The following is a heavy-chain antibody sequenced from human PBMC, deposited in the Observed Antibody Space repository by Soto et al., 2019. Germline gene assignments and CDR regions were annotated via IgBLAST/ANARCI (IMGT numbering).Heavy chain of an antibody. V-gene: IGHV3-30*18. J-gene: IGHJ6*02. CDR3: AKPTTSASYGMDV. CDR1: GFTFRGYG. CDR2: MSHDGSSQ. Sequence: TGGSLRLSCAASGFTFRGYGMHWVRQAPGKGLEWVAVMSHDGSSQYYADSVKGRFTISRDNSKNTLYLQMNSLRGEDTAVYFCAKPTTSASYGMDVWGQGTSVTVSS. D-gene: IGHD1-7*01.